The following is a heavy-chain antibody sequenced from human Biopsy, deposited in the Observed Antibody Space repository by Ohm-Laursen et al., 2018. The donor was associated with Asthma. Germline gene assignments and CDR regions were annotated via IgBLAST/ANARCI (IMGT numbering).Heavy chain of an antibody. CDR3: ARDFSRAIMIGGGREHYFDF. CDR2: VGSDESYT. J-gene: IGHJ4*02. CDR1: GFTFMTYG. Sequence: SLRLSCTTSGFTFMTYGMHWVRQVPGKGLEWVATVGSDESYTDHADSVKGRFTISRDNSKNTLHLQMNSLSPEDTAVYYCARDFSRAIMIGGGREHYFDFWGQGTLVTVSS. V-gene: IGHV3-33*01. D-gene: IGHD3-16*01.